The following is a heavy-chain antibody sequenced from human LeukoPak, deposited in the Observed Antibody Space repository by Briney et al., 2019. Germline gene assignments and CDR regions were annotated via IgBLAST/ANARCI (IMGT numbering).Heavy chain of an antibody. CDR3: ARGPRYGSGSYRWFDP. J-gene: IGHJ5*02. D-gene: IGHD3-10*01. CDR2: INHSGST. V-gene: IGHV4-34*01. Sequence: SETLSLTCAVYGGSFSGYYWSCIPQPPGKGLEWIGEINHSGSTNYNPSLKSRVTISVDTSKNQFSLKLSSVTAADTAVYYCARGPRYGSGSYRWFDPWGQGTLVTVSS. CDR1: GGSFSGYY.